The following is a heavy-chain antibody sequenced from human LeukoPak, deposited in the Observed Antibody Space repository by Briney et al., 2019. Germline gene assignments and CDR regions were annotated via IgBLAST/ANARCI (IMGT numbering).Heavy chain of an antibody. J-gene: IGHJ4*02. D-gene: IGHD3-22*01. CDR2: ISGSGGST. V-gene: IGHV3-23*01. CDR3: AKDRDYYDSSGYYDY. Sequence: GGSLRLSCAASGFTFSSYAMSWVRQAPGKGLEWVSAISGSGGSTYYADSVKGRFTISRDNSKSTLYLQMNSLRAEDTAVYYCAKDRDYYDSSGYYDYWGQGTLVTVSS. CDR1: GFTFSSYA.